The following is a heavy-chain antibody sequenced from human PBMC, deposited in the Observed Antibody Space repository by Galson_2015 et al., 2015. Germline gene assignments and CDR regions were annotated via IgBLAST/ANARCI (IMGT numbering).Heavy chain of an antibody. J-gene: IGHJ4*02. CDR1: GGTFSSYA. CDR2: IIPIFDTA. Sequence: SVKVSCKASGGTFSSYAISWVRQAPGQGLEWMGGIIPIFDTANYAQKIQGRVTITADESTSTAYMELSSLRSEDTAVYYCARVIAAAGTAFVYYFDYWGQGTLVTVSS. V-gene: IGHV1-69*13. D-gene: IGHD6-13*01. CDR3: ARVIAAAGTAFVYYFDY.